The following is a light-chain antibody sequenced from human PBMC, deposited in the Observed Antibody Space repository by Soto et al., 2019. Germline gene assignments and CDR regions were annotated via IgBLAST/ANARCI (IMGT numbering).Light chain of an antibody. V-gene: IGLV1-44*01. CDR2: SNN. CDR1: SSNIGGNT. J-gene: IGLJ2*01. Sequence: QAVVTQPPSASGTPGQRVTFSCSGSSSNIGGNTVNWYQQLPGTAPRLLIYSNNQRPSGVPDRFSGSKSGTSASLAISGLQSEDEADYYCAVWDDSLNGLLFGGGTKLTVL. CDR3: AVWDDSLNGLL.